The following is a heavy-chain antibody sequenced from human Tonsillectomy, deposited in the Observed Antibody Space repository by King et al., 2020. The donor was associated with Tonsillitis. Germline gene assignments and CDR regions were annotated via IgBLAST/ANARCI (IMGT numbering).Heavy chain of an antibody. CDR1: GYSFTNYY. V-gene: IGHV1-46*01. D-gene: IGHD2/OR15-2a*01. J-gene: IGHJ2*01. Sequence: RLVQSGAEVKEPGASLKVSCKASGYSFTNYYMHWVRQAPGQRLEWMGLINPSGTGTGYAQNFQGRITMTRDMSTGTDYMELSSLRSDDTAVYYCAREGGSFRHFDLWGRGTLVTVSS. CDR3: AREGGSFRHFDL. CDR2: INPSGTGT.